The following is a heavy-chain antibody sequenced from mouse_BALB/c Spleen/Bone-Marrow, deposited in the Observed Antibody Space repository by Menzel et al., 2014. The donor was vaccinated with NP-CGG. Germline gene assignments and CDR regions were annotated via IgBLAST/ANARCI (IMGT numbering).Heavy chain of an antibody. CDR3: ARDDYGY. V-gene: IGHV1S56*01. CDR2: IYLGDGST. D-gene: IGHD2-4*01. Sequence: VKLMESGPELVKPGASVKMSCKASGYTLTSYYIHRVKQRPGQGLEWIGWIYLGDGSTKYNEKFKGKTTLTADKSSSTVYMLLSSLTSEDSAIYFCARDDYGYWGQGTLVTVSA. CDR1: GYTLTSYY. J-gene: IGHJ3*01.